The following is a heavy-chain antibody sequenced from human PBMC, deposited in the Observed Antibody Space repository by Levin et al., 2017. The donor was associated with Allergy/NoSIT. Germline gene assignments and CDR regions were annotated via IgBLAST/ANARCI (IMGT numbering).Heavy chain of an antibody. CDR1: GFTFDNYV. J-gene: IGHJ4*02. D-gene: IGHD4-17*01. Sequence: QSGGSLRLSCAASGFTFDNYVMSWVRQAPGMGLEWVSTISGSSGNTYYAESVKGRFTISRDNSKNTLFLQMNSLRTNDTATYYCTRDHVEFFGDSYFDYWGQGTLVTVSS. V-gene: IGHV3-23*01. CDR3: TRDHVEFFGDSYFDY. CDR2: ISGSSGNT.